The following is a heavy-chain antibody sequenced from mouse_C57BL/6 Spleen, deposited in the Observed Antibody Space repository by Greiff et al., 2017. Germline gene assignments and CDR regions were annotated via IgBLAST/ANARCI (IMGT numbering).Heavy chain of an antibody. CDR1: GFTFSSYA. CDR3: TRGPYYYGSSPYYAMDY. J-gene: IGHJ4*01. V-gene: IGHV5-9-1*02. CDR2: ISSGGDYI. Sequence: EVQLVESGEGLVKPGGSLKLSCAASGFTFSSYAMSWVRQTPEKRLEWVAYISSGGDYIYYADTVKGRFTISRDNARNTLYLQMSSLKSEDTAMXYCTRGPYYYGSSPYYAMDYWGQGTSVTVSS. D-gene: IGHD1-1*01.